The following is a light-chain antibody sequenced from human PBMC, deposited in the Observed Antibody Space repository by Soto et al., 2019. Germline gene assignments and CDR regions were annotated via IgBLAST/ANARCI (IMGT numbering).Light chain of an antibody. CDR1: QSVSSSY. CDR2: GAI. CDR3: QQYGSSPPMYT. V-gene: IGKV3-20*01. Sequence: EIVLTQSPGTLSLSPGERATLSCRASQSVSSSYLVWYQQKPGQAPRLIIYGAITRSTGIPDRFSGSGSGTDFTLTIIRLEPEDFAVYYCQQYGSSPPMYTFGQGTKLEIK. J-gene: IGKJ2*01.